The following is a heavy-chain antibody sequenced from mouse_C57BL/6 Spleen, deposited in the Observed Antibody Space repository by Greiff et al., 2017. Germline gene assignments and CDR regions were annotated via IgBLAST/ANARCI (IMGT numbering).Heavy chain of an antibody. J-gene: IGHJ3*01. Sequence: EVQRVESGGGLVKPGGSLKLSCAASGFTFSSYAMSWVRQTPEKRLEWVATISDGGCYPYYPDNVKGRFNISRDNANNNLYLQLSHLKSEDTAMYYCARDVDYGSSFAYWGQGTLVTVSA. CDR2: ISDGGCYP. V-gene: IGHV5-4*01. CDR1: GFTFSSYA. CDR3: ARDVDYGSSFAY. D-gene: IGHD1-1*01.